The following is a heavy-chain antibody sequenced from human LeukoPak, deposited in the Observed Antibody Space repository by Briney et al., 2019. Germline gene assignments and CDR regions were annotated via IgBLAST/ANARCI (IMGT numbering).Heavy chain of an antibody. Sequence: SETLSLTCTVSGGSISGYYWSWIRQPAGQGLEWIGRIYTNGDTKFNPSLKSRVTMSVDTSKNRLSLKLRPVTAADTAVYYCARAAGAAGGQYFDYWGQGTLVTVSS. CDR1: GGSISGYY. CDR3: ARAAGAAGGQYFDY. D-gene: IGHD6-13*01. J-gene: IGHJ4*02. CDR2: IYTNGDT. V-gene: IGHV4-4*07.